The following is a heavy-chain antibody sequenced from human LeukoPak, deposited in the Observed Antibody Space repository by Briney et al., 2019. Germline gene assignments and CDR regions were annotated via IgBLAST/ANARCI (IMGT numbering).Heavy chain of an antibody. J-gene: IGHJ4*02. CDR1: GYTFTSYG. D-gene: IGHD3-9*01. V-gene: IGHV1-18*01. CDR3: ARAYYDILSGQDY. Sequence: ASVKVSCKASGYTFTSYGISWVRQAPGQGHEWMGWISAYSGNTNYAQKLQGRVTMPIDTSTSTAYMELRSLRSDDTAVYYCARAYYDILSGQDYWGQGTLVTVSS. CDR2: ISAYSGNT.